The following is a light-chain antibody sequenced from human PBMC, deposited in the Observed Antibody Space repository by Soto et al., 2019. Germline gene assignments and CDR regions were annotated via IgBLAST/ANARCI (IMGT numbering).Light chain of an antibody. J-gene: IGKJ2*01. Sequence: EMVLTQSPGTLSLSPGERATLSCRASQSVSSTYTAWYQQNAGQAPRLLIYGATSRATGIPDRFSGSGSGTDFTLTISRLQPEDFAVYFCQQYSRSPPFTFGQGTKVEIK. CDR2: GAT. CDR3: QQYSRSPPFT. CDR1: QSVSSTY. V-gene: IGKV3-20*01.